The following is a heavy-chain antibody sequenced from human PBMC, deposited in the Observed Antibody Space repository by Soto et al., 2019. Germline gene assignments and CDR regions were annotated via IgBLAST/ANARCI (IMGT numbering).Heavy chain of an antibody. V-gene: IGHV4-59*01. CDR3: ARDLFDPYGSGRRYFDY. CDR1: GGSISSYY. Sequence: ASETLSLTCTVSGGSISSYYWSWIRQPPGKGLEWIGYIYYSGSTNYNPSLKSRVTISVDTSKNQFSLKLSSVTAADTAVYYCARDLFDPYGSGRRYFDYWGQGTLVTVSS. CDR2: IYYSGST. J-gene: IGHJ4*02. D-gene: IGHD3-10*01.